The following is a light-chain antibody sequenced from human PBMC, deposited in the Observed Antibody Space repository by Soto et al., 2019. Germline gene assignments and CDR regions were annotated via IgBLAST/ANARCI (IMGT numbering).Light chain of an antibody. CDR1: QSVRSNY. CDR2: CAS. CDR3: QQYGTSPIT. J-gene: IGKJ5*01. V-gene: IGKV3-20*01. Sequence: EIVLTQSAGTLSLSPGERVTLSCSASQSVRSNYLAWYQQIPGQAPRLLIYCASSRATGIPDRFSGSGSGTDLTLTISRLQPDDFAVYYCQQYGTSPITFGQGTRLEI.